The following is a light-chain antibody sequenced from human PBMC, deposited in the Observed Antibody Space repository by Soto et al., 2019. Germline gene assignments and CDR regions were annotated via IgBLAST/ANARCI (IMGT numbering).Light chain of an antibody. Sequence: LTHTPGTPSSSPGERATVSGRASQTVSSGFLAWYQQKVGQAPRLLIYGASTRATGIPDRFSGSGSGTDFTLTIDRLEPEDFAVYYCHQYYSSPTTFGGGTKV. CDR3: HQYYSSPTT. CDR1: QTVSSGF. CDR2: GAS. J-gene: IGKJ4*01. V-gene: IGKV3-20*01.